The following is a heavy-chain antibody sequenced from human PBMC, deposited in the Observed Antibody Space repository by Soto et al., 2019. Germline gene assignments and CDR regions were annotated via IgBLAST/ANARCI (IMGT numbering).Heavy chain of an antibody. CDR3: ARENYYFDY. Sequence: GGSLRLSCAASGFSFSSFPMHWVRQAPGKGLEWVAVISYDGSNKYYADSVKGRFTISRDNSKSTLYLQMSSLRTEDTAVYYCARENYYFDYWGQGTLVTVSS. D-gene: IGHD1-7*01. CDR1: GFSFSSFP. V-gene: IGHV3-30-3*01. CDR2: ISYDGSNK. J-gene: IGHJ4*02.